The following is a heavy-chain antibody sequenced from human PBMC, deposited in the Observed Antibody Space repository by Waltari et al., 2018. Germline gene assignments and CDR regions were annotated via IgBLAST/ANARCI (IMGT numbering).Heavy chain of an antibody. Sequence: EVQLMESGGGLVQPGRSLRLSCTASGFTFGDYAMSWVRQAPGKGLEWVGFIRSKSYGGTTEYAASVKGRFTISRDDSKSIAYLQMNSLKTEDTAVYYCTRRYYYGSGSFPDYWGQGTLVTVSS. CDR2: IRSKSYGGTT. D-gene: IGHD3-10*01. CDR3: TRRYYYGSGSFPDY. CDR1: GFTFGDYA. V-gene: IGHV3-49*04. J-gene: IGHJ4*02.